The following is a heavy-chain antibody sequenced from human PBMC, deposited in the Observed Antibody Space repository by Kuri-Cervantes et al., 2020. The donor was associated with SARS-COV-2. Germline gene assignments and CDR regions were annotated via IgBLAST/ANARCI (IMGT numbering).Heavy chain of an antibody. D-gene: IGHD4-17*01. CDR3: ARAYGFLRYIYYMDV. CDR1: GESSSGYY. V-gene: IGHV4-34*01. J-gene: IGHJ6*03. Sequence: SETLSLTCAFYGESSSGYYWNWIRQSPGKGLEWIGEVNHRGSNNYNPSLKSRVTISVDTSSKQFSLHLSSVTAAATAVYYCARAYGFLRYIYYMDVWGRGTTVTVSS. CDR2: VNHRGSN.